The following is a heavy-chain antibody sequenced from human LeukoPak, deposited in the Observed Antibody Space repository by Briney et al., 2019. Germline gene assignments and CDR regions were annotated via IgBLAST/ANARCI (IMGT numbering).Heavy chain of an antibody. D-gene: IGHD2-2*01. Sequence: PGGSLRLSGAASGVTLRNYAMTWIRQAPGKGLQWVSVISGDGESTYYADSVRGRFTISRDNSKNTMYLQMNNLRAEDTAIYYCAKDRDCSSTGCYVFANWGQGTLVTVSS. J-gene: IGHJ4*02. CDR1: GVTLRNYA. CDR2: ISGDGEST. CDR3: AKDRDCSSTGCYVFAN. V-gene: IGHV3-23*01.